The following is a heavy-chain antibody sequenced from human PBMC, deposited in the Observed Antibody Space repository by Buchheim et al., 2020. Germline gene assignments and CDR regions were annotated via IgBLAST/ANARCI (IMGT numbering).Heavy chain of an antibody. CDR3: AKIVDFWSGYPYYGMDV. Sequence: EVQLLESGGGLVQPGGSLRLSCAASGFTFSSYAMSWVRQAPGKGLEWVSAISGSGGSTYYADSVKGRFNISRDNSKKTLYLQMNSLRAEDTAVYYCAKIVDFWSGYPYYGMDVWGQGTT. V-gene: IGHV3-23*01. CDR1: GFTFSSYA. D-gene: IGHD3-3*01. CDR2: ISGSGGST. J-gene: IGHJ6*02.